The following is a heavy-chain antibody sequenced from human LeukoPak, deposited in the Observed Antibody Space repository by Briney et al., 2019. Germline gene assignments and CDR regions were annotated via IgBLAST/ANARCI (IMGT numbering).Heavy chain of an antibody. CDR3: AKAPGRLLY. V-gene: IGHV3-30*18. Sequence: GRSLRLSCAASGVTFSSYGMHWVRQAPGKGLEWVAVISYDGSNKSYADSVKGRFTISRDNSKNTLYLQMNRLRAEDTAVYYCAKAPGRLLYWGQGTLVTVSS. CDR2: ISYDGSNK. J-gene: IGHJ4*02. D-gene: IGHD1-26*01. CDR1: GVTFSSYG.